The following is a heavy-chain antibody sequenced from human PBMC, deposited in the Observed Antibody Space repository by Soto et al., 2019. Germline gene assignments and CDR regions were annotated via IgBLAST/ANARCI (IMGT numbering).Heavy chain of an antibody. Sequence: QVQLVQSGAAVKNPGASVKVSCKASGYTFTDHYMHWVRQAPGQGLEWIGWINSNSGDTNYAQKFRGWVTMTRDTSISTAYMELSRLRSDDTAVYYCARGVGTSWFDPWGQGTLVTVSS. CDR3: ARGVGTSWFDP. CDR1: GYTFTDHY. J-gene: IGHJ5*02. D-gene: IGHD2-15*01. V-gene: IGHV1-2*04. CDR2: INSNSGDT.